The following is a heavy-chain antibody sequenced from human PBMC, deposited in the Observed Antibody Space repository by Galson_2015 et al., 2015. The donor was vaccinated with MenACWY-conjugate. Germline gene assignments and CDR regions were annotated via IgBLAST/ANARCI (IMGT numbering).Heavy chain of an antibody. CDR3: ARDRIVGATRFDY. CDR2: ISYDGSNK. J-gene: IGHJ4*02. D-gene: IGHD1-26*01. CDR1: EFTFSSYA. Sequence: SLRLSCAASEFTFSSYAMHWVRQAPGKGLEWVAVISYDGSNKYYADSVEGRFTISRDNSKNTLYLQMNSLRAEDTAVYYCARDRIVGATRFDYWGQGTLVTVSA. V-gene: IGHV3-30-3*01.